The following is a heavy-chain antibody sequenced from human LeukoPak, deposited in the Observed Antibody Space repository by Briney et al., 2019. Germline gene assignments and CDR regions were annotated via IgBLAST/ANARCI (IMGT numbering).Heavy chain of an antibody. Sequence: PGGSLRLSCAASGFTFSSYWMSWVRQAPGKGLEWVANIKQDGSEKYYVDSVKGRFTISRDNAKNSLYLQMNSLRAEDTAVYYCAREKVPAAMVREDYSDYWGQGTLVTVSS. CDR1: GFTFSSYW. V-gene: IGHV3-7*01. CDR2: IKQDGSEK. CDR3: AREKVPAAMVREDYSDY. D-gene: IGHD2-2*01. J-gene: IGHJ4*02.